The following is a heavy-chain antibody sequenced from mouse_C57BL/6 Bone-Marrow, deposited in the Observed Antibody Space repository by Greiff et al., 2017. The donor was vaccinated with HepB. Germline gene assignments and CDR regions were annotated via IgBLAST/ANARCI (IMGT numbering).Heavy chain of an antibody. J-gene: IGHJ1*03. V-gene: IGHV1-9*01. Sequence: QVQLQQSGAELMKPGASVKLSCKATGYTFTGYWIEWVKQRPGHGLEWIGEILPGSGSTNYNEKFKGKATFTADTSSNTAYMQLSSLTTEDSAIYYCARRGSMDSSYLYWYFDVWGTGTTVTVSS. D-gene: IGHD1-1*01. CDR1: GYTFTGYW. CDR2: ILPGSGST. CDR3: ARRGSMDSSYLYWYFDV.